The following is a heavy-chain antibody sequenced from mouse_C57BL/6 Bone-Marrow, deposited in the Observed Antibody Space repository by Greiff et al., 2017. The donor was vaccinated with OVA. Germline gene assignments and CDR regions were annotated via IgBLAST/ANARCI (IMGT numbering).Heavy chain of an antibody. D-gene: IGHD1-1*01. V-gene: IGHV1-64*01. CDR1: GYTFTSYW. J-gene: IGHJ2*01. Sequence: QVQLQQPGAELVKPGASVKLSCKASGYTFTSYWMHWVKQRPGQGLEWIGMIHPNSGSTNYNEKFKSKATLTVDKSPSTAYMQLSSLTSEDSAVYYCARWGSSSLYFDYWGQGTTLTVSS. CDR2: IHPNSGST. CDR3: ARWGSSSLYFDY.